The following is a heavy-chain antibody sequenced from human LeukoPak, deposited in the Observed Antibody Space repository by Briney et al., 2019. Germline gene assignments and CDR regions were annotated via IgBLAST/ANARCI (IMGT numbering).Heavy chain of an antibody. CDR3: VKDEDLYSPTWYLFED. CDR1: GFTFSSYA. V-gene: IGHV3-23*01. D-gene: IGHD5-12*01. CDR2: ITSSGASA. J-gene: IGHJ4*02. Sequence: GGSLRLSCVASGFTFSSYAMTWVRQAPGKGLEWVSGITSSGASAYYTASVKGRFTVSRDNSENTLYLQINNLSAEDSGTYYCVKDEDLYSPTWYLFEDWGQGTLVTVSS.